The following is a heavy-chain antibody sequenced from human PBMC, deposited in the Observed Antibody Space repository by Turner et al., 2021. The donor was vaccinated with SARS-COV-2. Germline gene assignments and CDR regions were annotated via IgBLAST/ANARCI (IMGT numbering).Heavy chain of an antibody. Sequence: EVQLVESGGGLIQPGGSLSPPCAASGFTVSSNYMSWVRQAPGKGLEWVSVIYSDGSTYYADSVKGRFTISRDNSKNTLYLQMNSLRAEDTAVYYCARVGSYGRRDVDYWGQGTLVTVSS. CDR2: IYSDGST. V-gene: IGHV3-53*01. CDR1: GFTVSSNY. J-gene: IGHJ4*02. D-gene: IGHD5-18*01. CDR3: ARVGSYGRRDVDY.